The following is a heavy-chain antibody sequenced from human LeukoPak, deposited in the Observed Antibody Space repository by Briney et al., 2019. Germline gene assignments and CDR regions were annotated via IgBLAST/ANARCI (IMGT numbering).Heavy chain of an antibody. J-gene: IGHJ6*02. CDR2: INPNSGGT. D-gene: IGHD6-6*01. V-gene: IGHV1-2*02. CDR1: GYIFTGYY. Sequence: ASVKVSCKASGYIFTGYYMHWVRQAPGQGLEWMGWINPNSGGTNYPQKFQGRVTMTRDTSISTAYMDLTRLTSDDTAVYCCARGGSSELYYYGLDVWGQGTTVTVSS. CDR3: ARGGSSELYYYGLDV.